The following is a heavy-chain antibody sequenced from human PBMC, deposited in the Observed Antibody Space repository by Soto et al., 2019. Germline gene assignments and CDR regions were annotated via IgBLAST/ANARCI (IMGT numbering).Heavy chain of an antibody. V-gene: IGHV2-26*01. CDR3: ARIPSLRVPTIINYYYGMDV. J-gene: IGHJ6*01. CDR2: IFSNDEK. Sequence: QVTLKESGPVLVKPTETLTLTCTFAGFSLSNARMGVSCIRQPPGKALEWLAHIFSNDEKSYSTSLRSRLTISKDTSKSQVVLTMTNMDPVDTATYYCARIPSLRVPTIINYYYGMDVWGQGTTVTVSS. D-gene: IGHD5-12*01. CDR1: GFSLSNARMG.